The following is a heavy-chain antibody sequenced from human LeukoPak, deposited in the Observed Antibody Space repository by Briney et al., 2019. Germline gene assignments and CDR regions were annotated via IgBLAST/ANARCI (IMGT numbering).Heavy chain of an antibody. D-gene: IGHD4-11*01. J-gene: IGHJ3*02. V-gene: IGHV5-51*01. CDR1: GYSFTSYW. CDR3: ARHAPNSRVAFDM. Sequence: LGESLKISCKASGYSFTSYWIGWVRQMPGKGLEWMGTFNPGDSDIRYSPSFQGQVTISVDKSISTAYLQLSSLKASDTAMYYCARHAPNSRVAFDMWGQGTVVTVSS. CDR2: FNPGDSDI.